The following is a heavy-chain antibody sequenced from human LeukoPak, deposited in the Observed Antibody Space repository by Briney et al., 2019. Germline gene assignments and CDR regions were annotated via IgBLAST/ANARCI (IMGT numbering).Heavy chain of an antibody. D-gene: IGHD6-19*01. CDR2: VSSSVGST. J-gene: IGHJ4*02. CDR1: GSTFTRYA. CDR3: AKAPPPGSGWYGYYFDY. V-gene: IGHV3-23*01. Sequence: AGSLRPSCAASGSTFTRYATSSGRHGPGKGLGWVLAVSSSVGSTSYADSVKGRFTISRDNSKNTLYLQMNSLRAEDTAVYYCAKAPPPGSGWYGYYFDYWGQGTLDTVSS.